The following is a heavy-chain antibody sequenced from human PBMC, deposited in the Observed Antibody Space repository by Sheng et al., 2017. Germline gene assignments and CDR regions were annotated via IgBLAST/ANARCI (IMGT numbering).Heavy chain of an antibody. V-gene: IGHV4-39*07. CDR2: IYYSGST. J-gene: IGHJ6*02. CDR1: GGSISSSSYY. D-gene: IGHD6-13*01. CDR3: ARDWDLYSSSWYGVLDV. Sequence: QLQLQESGPGLVKPSETLSLTCTVSGGSISSSSYYWGWIRQPPGKGLEWIGSIYYSGSTYYNPSLKSRVTISVDTSKNQFSLKLSSVTAADTAVYYCARDWDLYSSSWYGVLDVWGQGDHGHRLL.